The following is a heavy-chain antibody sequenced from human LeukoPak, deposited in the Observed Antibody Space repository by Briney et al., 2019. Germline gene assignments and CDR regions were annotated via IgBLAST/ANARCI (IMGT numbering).Heavy chain of an antibody. J-gene: IGHJ4*02. Sequence: SETLSLTCTVSGGSVSSGDYYWSWIRQPPGKGLEWIGYIYYSGSTYYNPSLKSRVTISVDTSKNQFSLKLSSVTAADTAVYYWARSGRITIFGVVTGPFASWGQGTLVTVSS. CDR2: IYYSGST. CDR1: GGSVSSGDYY. V-gene: IGHV4-30-4*01. CDR3: ARSGRITIFGVVTGPFAS. D-gene: IGHD3-3*01.